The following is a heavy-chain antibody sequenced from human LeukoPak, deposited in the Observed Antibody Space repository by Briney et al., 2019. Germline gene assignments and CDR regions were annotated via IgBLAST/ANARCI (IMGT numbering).Heavy chain of an antibody. D-gene: IGHD5-18*01. Sequence: ASVKVSCKASGYTFTSYDINWVRQATGQGLEWMGWMNPNSGNTGYAQKFQGRVTMTRNTSISTAYMELSSLRSEDTAVYYCAGVFNEKQLWSQDTYYYYGMDVWGQGTTVTVSS. J-gene: IGHJ6*02. CDR2: MNPNSGNT. CDR1: GYTFTSYD. V-gene: IGHV1-8*01. CDR3: AGVFNEKQLWSQDTYYYYGMDV.